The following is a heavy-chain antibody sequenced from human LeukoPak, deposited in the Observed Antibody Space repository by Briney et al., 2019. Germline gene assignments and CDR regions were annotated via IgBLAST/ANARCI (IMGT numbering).Heavy chain of an antibody. D-gene: IGHD2-2*01. J-gene: IGHJ4*02. Sequence: GGSLRLSCAASGFTFDDYAMHWVRQATGKGLEWVSGISWRSGSKVYADSVEGRSNISRDNAKHSLYLKMNSLRPEHTALYYCAKDEVATVGYCTSTNCQGLDYWGQGTLVTVSS. CDR2: ISWRSGSK. CDR3: AKDEVATVGYCTSTNCQGLDY. CDR1: GFTFDDYA. V-gene: IGHV3-9*01.